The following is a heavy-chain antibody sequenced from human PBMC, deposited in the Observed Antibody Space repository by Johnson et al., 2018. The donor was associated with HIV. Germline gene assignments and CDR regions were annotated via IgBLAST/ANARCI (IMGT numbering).Heavy chain of an antibody. J-gene: IGHJ3*01. D-gene: IGHD2-8*01. CDR2: ISFDGTEK. CDR1: GFTFSRNA. CDR3: ARGSLTDDSFAD. V-gene: IGHV3-30*04. Sequence: QVQLVESGGGVVQPGRSLGLSCTASGFTFSRNAMHWVRQPPGKGLEWVAVISFDGTEKHYGDSVRGRFTISRDNSKNTLSLQMNSLTTEDTAIYFCARGSLTDDSFADWGRGTMVLVSS.